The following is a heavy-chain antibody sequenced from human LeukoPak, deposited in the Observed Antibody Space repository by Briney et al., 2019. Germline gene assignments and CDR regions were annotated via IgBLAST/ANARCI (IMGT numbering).Heavy chain of an antibody. CDR3: ARTLYCSSTSCYTDLGY. D-gene: IGHD2-2*02. J-gene: IGHJ4*02. Sequence: SVKVSCKASGGTFSSYAISWVRQAPGQGLEWMGGIIPIFGTANYAQKFQGRVTITADESTSTAYMELSSLRSEDTAVNYCARTLYCSSTSCYTDLGYWGQGTLVTVSS. CDR2: IIPIFGTA. V-gene: IGHV1-69*01. CDR1: GGTFSSYA.